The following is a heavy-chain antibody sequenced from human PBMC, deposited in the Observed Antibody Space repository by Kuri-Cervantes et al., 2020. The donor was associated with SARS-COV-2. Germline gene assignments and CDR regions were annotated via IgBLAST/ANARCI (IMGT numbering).Heavy chain of an antibody. J-gene: IGHJ5*02. CDR2: IYSSGST. Sequence: SETLSLTCTVSGGSISSYYWSWIRQPPGKGLEWIGYIYSSGSTNYNPSLKSRVTVSVDTSKNQFSLKLTNVTAADTAVYYCARHVLQLLYWDNWFDPWGQGTLVTVSS. CDR3: ARHVLQLLYWDNWFDP. V-gene: IGHV4-59*08. D-gene: IGHD2-2*02. CDR1: GGSISSYY.